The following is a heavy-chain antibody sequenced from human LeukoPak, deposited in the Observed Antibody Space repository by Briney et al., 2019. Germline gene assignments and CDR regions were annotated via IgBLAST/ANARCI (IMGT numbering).Heavy chain of an antibody. J-gene: IGHJ3*02. CDR2: IYYSGST. V-gene: IGHV4-59*12. Sequence: PSETLSLTCTVSGGSISSYYWSWIRQPPGKGLEWIGYIYYSGSTYYNPSLKSRVTISVDRSKNQFSLKLNSVTAADTAVYYCARAGDLIVVAMGAFDIWGQGTMVTVSS. CDR1: GGSISSYY. CDR3: ARAGDLIVVAMGAFDI. D-gene: IGHD2-15*01.